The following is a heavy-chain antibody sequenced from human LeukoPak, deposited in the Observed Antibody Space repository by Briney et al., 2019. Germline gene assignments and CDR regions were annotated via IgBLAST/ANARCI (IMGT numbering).Heavy chain of an antibody. Sequence: SETLSLTCTVSGGSISRYYWSWIRQFPGKGLEWIGYIYHSGSTNYNPSLKSRVTISVDTSKNQFSLKLSSVTAADTAIYYCARHPGPVDFFDSWGQGTLVTVSS. J-gene: IGHJ4*02. V-gene: IGHV4-59*08. CDR2: IYHSGST. CDR3: ARHPGPVDFFDS. CDR1: GGSISRYY. D-gene: IGHD2-8*02.